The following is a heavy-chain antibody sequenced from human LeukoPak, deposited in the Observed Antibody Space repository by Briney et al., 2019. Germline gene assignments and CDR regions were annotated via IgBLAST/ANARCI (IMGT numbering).Heavy chain of an antibody. V-gene: IGHV1-24*01. CDR3: ATASFAMVRGVIPNWFDP. D-gene: IGHD3-10*01. Sequence: WASVKVSCKVSGYTLTELSMHWVRQAPGKGLEWMGGFDPEDGETIYAQKFQGRVTMTEDTSTDTAYMELSSLRSEDTAVYYCATASFAMVRGVIPNWFDPWGQGTLVTVSS. J-gene: IGHJ5*02. CDR1: GYTLTELS. CDR2: FDPEDGET.